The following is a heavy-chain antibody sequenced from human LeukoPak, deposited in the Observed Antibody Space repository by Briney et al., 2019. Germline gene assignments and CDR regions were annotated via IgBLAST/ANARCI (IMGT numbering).Heavy chain of an antibody. D-gene: IGHD6-13*01. Sequence: ASVKVSCKASGYTFTGYYMHWVRQAPGQGLEWMGWINPNSGGTNYAQKFQGRVTMTRDTSISTAYTELSRLRSDDTAVYYCARPPIAAAGTPWFDPWGQGTLVTVSS. CDR3: ARPPIAAAGTPWFDP. J-gene: IGHJ5*02. V-gene: IGHV1-2*02. CDR1: GYTFTGYY. CDR2: INPNSGGT.